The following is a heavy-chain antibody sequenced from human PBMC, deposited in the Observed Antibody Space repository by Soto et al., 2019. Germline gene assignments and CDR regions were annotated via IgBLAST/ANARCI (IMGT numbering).Heavy chain of an antibody. V-gene: IGHV3-7*03. CDR1: GFMFGSYW. CDR2: IKRDGSEK. CDR3: ARVRATDYEIDY. Sequence: GGSLRLSCTASGFMFGSYWMTWVRHVPGKGLQWVANIKRDGSEKYYVDFVKGRFTISRDNVDNSVFLDMNNLRVDDTATYYCARVRATDYEIDYWGQGALVTVSS. D-gene: IGHD4-17*01. J-gene: IGHJ4*02.